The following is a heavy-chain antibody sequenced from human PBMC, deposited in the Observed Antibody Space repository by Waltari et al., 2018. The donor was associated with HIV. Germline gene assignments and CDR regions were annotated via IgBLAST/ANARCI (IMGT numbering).Heavy chain of an antibody. Sequence: EVQLLESGGGLVQTGGSLRLSCAASGFTFSNYGMNWVRQAPGKGLEWVSAISGSGSNTYYADSLKGLFTISRDNSKNTLYLQMNSLRAEDTAVYFCVKEHQYSHTWYSYYGMDVWGQGTTVTVSS. CDR3: VKEHQYSHTWYSYYGMDV. CDR1: GFTFSNYG. V-gene: IGHV3-23*01. J-gene: IGHJ6*02. CDR2: ISGSGSNT. D-gene: IGHD6-13*01.